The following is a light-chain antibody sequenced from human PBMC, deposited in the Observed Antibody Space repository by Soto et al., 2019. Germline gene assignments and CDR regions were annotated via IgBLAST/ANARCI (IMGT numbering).Light chain of an antibody. CDR3: SSYTSSSTLV. V-gene: IGLV2-14*03. CDR2: DVS. CDR1: SSDVGGYNY. Sequence: QSALTQPASVSGSPGQSITISCTGTSSDVGGYNYVSWYQQHPGKAPKLMIYDVSDRPSGVSNRFSGSKSGNTASLTNSGLQAEDEAYYYCSSYTSSSTLVFGGGTKLTVL. J-gene: IGLJ2*01.